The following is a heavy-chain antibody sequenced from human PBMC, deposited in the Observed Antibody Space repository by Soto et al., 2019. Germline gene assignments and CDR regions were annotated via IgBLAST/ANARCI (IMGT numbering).Heavy chain of an antibody. Sequence: QVQLQESGPGLVKPSQTLSLTCTVSGGSISSGGYYWSWIRQHTGKGLEWIGYIYYSGSTYYNQSRKRRVTIPVDTSKNQFSLKLSSVAAADTAVYYCARANDGDLLFDYWGQGTLVTVSS. CDR1: GGSISSGGYY. CDR3: ARANDGDLLFDY. D-gene: IGHD4-17*01. J-gene: IGHJ4*02. CDR2: IYYSGST. V-gene: IGHV4-31*03.